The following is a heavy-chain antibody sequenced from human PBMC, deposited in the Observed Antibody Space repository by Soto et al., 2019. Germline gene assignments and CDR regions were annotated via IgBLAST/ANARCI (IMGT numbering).Heavy chain of an antibody. J-gene: IGHJ1*01. CDR2: IKSKTDGGTI. Sequence: EVQLEEAGGDLGKPGGSLTLSCVASGFTLSDAWMSWVRQAPGKGLEWVGRIKSKTDGGTIDYAAPVKGRFTISRHDSRNRLYLEINSLKTEDTAVYYCAVHSTTWFRDYFQNWGQGTLVTVSS. CDR1: GFTLSDAW. CDR3: AVHSTTWFRDYFQN. V-gene: IGHV3-15*01. D-gene: IGHD3-10*01.